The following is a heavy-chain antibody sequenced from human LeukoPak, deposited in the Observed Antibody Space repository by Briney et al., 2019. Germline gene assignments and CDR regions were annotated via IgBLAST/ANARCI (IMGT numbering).Heavy chain of an antibody. J-gene: IGHJ4*02. D-gene: IGHD2-15*01. Sequence: ASVKVSCKTSGYTFTGYYMHWVRQAPGQGLEWMGWINPNSGGTNYAQKFRGRVTMTRDTSISTAYMELSRLRSEDTAVYYCARAGGYCGRISCPYYFDYWGQGSLVAVSS. CDR2: INPNSGGT. V-gene: IGHV1-2*02. CDR1: GYTFTGYY. CDR3: ARAGGYCGRISCPYYFDY.